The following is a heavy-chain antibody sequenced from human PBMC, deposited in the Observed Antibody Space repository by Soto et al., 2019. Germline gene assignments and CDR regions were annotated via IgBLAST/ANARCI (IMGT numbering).Heavy chain of an antibody. CDR3: VQSRCGGDCLQSFSSHYYYGMDV. Sequence: QITLKESGPTLVKPTQTLTLTCTFSGFSLSTSGVGVGWIRQPPGKALEWLALIYWDDDKRYSPYLKSRLTITKDTSKNQXXLXMXSMDPVDTATYYCVQSRCGGDCLQSFSSHYYYGMDVWGQGTTVTLSS. V-gene: IGHV2-5*02. CDR1: GFSLSTSGVG. CDR2: IYWDDDK. J-gene: IGHJ6*02. D-gene: IGHD2-21*02.